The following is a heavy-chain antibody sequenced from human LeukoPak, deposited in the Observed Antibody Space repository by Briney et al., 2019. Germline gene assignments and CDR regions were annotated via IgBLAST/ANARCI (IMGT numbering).Heavy chain of an antibody. CDR2: ISGSGGST. D-gene: IGHD5-18*01. CDR1: GFTFSSYA. CDR3: AKGPREAAISNWFDP. Sequence: GGSLRLSCAASGFTFSSYAMSWVRQAPGKGLEWVSAISGSGGSTYYADSVKGRFTISRDSSKNTLFLQMNSLRAADTAIYYCAKGPREAAISNWFDPWGQGTLVTVSS. J-gene: IGHJ5*02. V-gene: IGHV3-23*01.